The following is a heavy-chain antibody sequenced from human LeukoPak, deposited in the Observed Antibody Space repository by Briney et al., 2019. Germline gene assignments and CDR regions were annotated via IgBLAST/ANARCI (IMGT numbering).Heavy chain of an antibody. J-gene: IGHJ4*02. CDR1: GFTFSSYA. D-gene: IGHD6-19*01. Sequence: PGGSLRLSCAASGFTFSSYAMSWVRQAPGKGLVWVSRINNDGSNTWYADSVKGRFTFSRDNAKNTLYLQMNCLRVEDTAVYYCAKGDSSGHFDYWGQGTLVTVSS. CDR2: INNDGSNT. CDR3: AKGDSSGHFDY. V-gene: IGHV3-74*01.